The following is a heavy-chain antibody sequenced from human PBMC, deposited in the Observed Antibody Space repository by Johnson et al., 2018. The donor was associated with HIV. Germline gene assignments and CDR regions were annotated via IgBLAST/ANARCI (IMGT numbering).Heavy chain of an antibody. CDR2: IRYDGSNT. J-gene: IGHJ3*01. CDR3: ARDGESQQLPLGDAFDV. D-gene: IGHD6-13*01. V-gene: IGHV3-30*02. CDR1: GFTFSSYG. Sequence: QMQLVESGGGVVQPGRSLILSCAASGFTFSSYGLHWVRQAPGKGLEWVAFIRYDGSNTYDADSVRGRFTISRDNSKGTLYLQMDGLRPEDTALYYCARDGESQQLPLGDAFDVGGQGTMVTVSS.